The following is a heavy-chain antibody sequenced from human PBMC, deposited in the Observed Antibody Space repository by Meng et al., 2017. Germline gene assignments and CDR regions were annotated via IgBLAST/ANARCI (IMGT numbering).Heavy chain of an antibody. J-gene: IGHJ4*02. CDR1: GGSFSDYY. CDR2: INNSGST. CDR3: ARGPTTMAHDFDY. V-gene: IGHV4-34*01. Sequence: SDPLSLTCVVSGGSFSDYYWSWIRQPPGKGLEWIGEINNSGSTNYNPSLESRATISVDTSQNNLSLKLSSVTAADSAVYYCARGPTTMAHDFDYWGQGTLVTVSS. D-gene: IGHD4-11*01.